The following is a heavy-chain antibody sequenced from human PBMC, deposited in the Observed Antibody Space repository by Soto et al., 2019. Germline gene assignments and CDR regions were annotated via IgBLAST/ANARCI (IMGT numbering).Heavy chain of an antibody. V-gene: IGHV4-34*01. D-gene: IGHD5-12*01. CDR1: GASFSPYH. J-gene: IGHJ4*01. CDR2: VNLSGNT. CDR3: ARRPACYNYCCGYSTY. Sequence: SETLSLTCALYGASFSPYHWSWIRQSPGKGLEWIGEVNLSGNTYYNPSFKTRVTLSADASKNQFSLQMGSLTAADTAIYYCARRPACYNYCCGYSTYWGQGGLVAVS.